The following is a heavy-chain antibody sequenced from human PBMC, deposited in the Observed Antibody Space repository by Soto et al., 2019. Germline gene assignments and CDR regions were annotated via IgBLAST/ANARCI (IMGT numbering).Heavy chain of an antibody. D-gene: IGHD6-13*01. Sequence: PGGSLRLSCAASGFTFSNYGMHWVRQAPGKGLEWVASLWYDATNKKYADSVKGRSTISRDNSENMLYLQVNSLRAEDTAVYYCAREAGYDDTIGQQLPDSWGQGIMVTVSS. CDR1: GFTFSNYG. CDR3: AREAGYDDTIGQQLPDS. CDR2: LWYDATNK. V-gene: IGHV3-33*01. J-gene: IGHJ4*02.